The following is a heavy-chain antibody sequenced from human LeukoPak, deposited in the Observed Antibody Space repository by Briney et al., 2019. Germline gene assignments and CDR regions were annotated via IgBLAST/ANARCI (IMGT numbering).Heavy chain of an antibody. Sequence: SETLSLTCTVSGGSISDGNYYWGWIRRPPGKGLEWIVSIYYNGDTYYNPSLKSRITMSVDTSKTQFSLNLSSVTAADTALYYCARHRAHSDHIAYWGQGTLVTVPS. D-gene: IGHD5-18*01. J-gene: IGHJ4*02. CDR1: GGSISDGNYY. CDR3: ARHRAHSDHIAY. CDR2: IYYNGDT. V-gene: IGHV4-39*01.